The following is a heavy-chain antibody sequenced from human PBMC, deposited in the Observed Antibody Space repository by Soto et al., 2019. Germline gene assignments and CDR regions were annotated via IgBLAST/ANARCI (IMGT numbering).Heavy chain of an antibody. D-gene: IGHD2-21*01. J-gene: IGHJ3*02. CDR3: ARWGEPAVKAFDI. CDR2: IHYTGSS. V-gene: IGHV4-59*02. Sequence: PSETLSLTCTVSGASVSYYYWNWIRQPPGKGLEWLGYIHYTGSSNYTPSLKSRVTMSVDTSKNQFSLKMTSVTAADTAVYYCARWGEPAVKAFDIWGQGTMVTVSS. CDR1: GASVSYYY.